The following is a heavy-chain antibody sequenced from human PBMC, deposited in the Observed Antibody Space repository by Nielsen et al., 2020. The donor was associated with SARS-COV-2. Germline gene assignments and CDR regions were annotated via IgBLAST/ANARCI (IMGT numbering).Heavy chain of an antibody. CDR1: GYTFTTYY. Sequence: ASVKVSCKASGYTFTTYYMHWVRQAPGQGLEWMGMINPSGGSTRYAQKFQGRVTMTRDTSTSTVYMELSSLRSEDTAVYYCASLKANWNYVGYYYYGMDVWGQGTTVTVSS. J-gene: IGHJ6*02. D-gene: IGHD1-7*01. CDR2: INPSGGST. CDR3: ASLKANWNYVGYYYYGMDV. V-gene: IGHV1-46*01.